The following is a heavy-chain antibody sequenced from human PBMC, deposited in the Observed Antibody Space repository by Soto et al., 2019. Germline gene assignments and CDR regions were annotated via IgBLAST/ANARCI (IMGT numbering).Heavy chain of an antibody. Sequence: PSETLSLTCTVSGDSISTPDYYWSWIRQPPGKGLQCIGYIYYSGNTYYIPSLKSRATISVDTSKNQISLKLTSVTDADKAVYYCARGIYSTSSFFDSWGQGTLVTAS. CDR2: IYYSGNT. D-gene: IGHD6-6*01. CDR1: GDSISTPDYY. J-gene: IGHJ4*02. CDR3: ARGIYSTSSFFDS. V-gene: IGHV4-30-4*01.